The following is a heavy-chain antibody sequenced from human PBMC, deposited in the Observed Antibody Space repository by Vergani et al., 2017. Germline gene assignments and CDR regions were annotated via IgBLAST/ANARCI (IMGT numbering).Heavy chain of an antibody. V-gene: IGHV1-2*02. D-gene: IGHD5-12*01. CDR2: INPNSGGT. CDR3: ERGGYRGYDYVLPDY. J-gene: IGHJ4*02. Sequence: QVQLVQSVADVKKPGASVKVSCKASGYTFTGYYMHWVRPAPGQGLEWMGWINPNSGGTNYAQKFQGRVTMTRDTSISTAYMERRRRRSDDKAVYYCERGGYRGYDYVLPDYGGQGKLGTVSS. CDR1: GYTFTGYY.